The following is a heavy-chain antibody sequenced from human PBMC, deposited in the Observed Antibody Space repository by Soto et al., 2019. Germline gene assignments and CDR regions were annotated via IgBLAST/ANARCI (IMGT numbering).Heavy chain of an antibody. CDR3: AALWFGELAFNY. V-gene: IGHV4-38-2*02. CDR1: GYSIRSGYY. J-gene: IGHJ4*01. D-gene: IGHD3-10*01. Sequence: SETLSLTCSVSGYSIRSGYYWGWVRQAPGKGLEWLGSVYHNGIMFHNPSFQSRVTISVDTSKNQFSLNLRSVTAADTAIYYCAALWFGELAFNYWGHGILVTVSS. CDR2: VYHNGIM.